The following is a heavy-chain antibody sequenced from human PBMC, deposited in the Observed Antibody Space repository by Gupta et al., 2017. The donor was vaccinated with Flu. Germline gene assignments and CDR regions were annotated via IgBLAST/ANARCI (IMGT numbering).Heavy chain of an antibody. D-gene: IGHD2-21*01. CDR3: ARFGRCGDAKCAGFDY. J-gene: IGHJ4*02. CDR2: IHYSGSL. Sequence: QVQLQESGPGLVKPSETLSLTCTVPGGSMSPYYWSWIRQPPGKGLEWIAYIHYSGSLNYNPSLKSRLVISVDMSKNQFSLKLNSVTAADTAVYYCARFGRCGDAKCAGFDYWGQGPLVTVSS. CDR1: GGSMSPYY. V-gene: IGHV4-59*01.